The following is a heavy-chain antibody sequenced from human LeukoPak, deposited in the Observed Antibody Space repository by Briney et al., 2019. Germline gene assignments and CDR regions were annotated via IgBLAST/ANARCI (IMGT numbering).Heavy chain of an antibody. V-gene: IGHV3-21*01. CDR2: ISSSSSYI. Sequence: PGGSLRLSCAASGFTFSSYSMNWVRQAPGKGLEWVSSISSSSSYIYYADSVKGRFTISRDNAKNSLYLQMNSLRAEDTAVYYCARSDPSQLLIVGVLYYFDYWGQGTLVTVSS. J-gene: IGHJ4*02. CDR3: ARSDPSQLLIVGVLYYFDY. CDR1: GFTFSSYS. D-gene: IGHD2-2*01.